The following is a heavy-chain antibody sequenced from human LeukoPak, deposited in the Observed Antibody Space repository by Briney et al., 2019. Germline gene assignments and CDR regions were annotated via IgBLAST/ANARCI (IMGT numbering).Heavy chain of an antibody. CDR1: RFTFSTYA. J-gene: IGHJ4*02. CDR3: AKSQRNDQQVVQRIDY. Sequence: QPGGSLLLSCTASRFTFSTYAMSWVRQAPGKGLEWVSSISGSGDTTYYTGSVKGRFTISRDNSKNALYLQMSSLRAEDTAVYYCAKSQRNDQQVVQRIDYWGQGTLVTVSS. CDR2: ISGSGDTT. V-gene: IGHV3-23*01. D-gene: IGHD2-2*01.